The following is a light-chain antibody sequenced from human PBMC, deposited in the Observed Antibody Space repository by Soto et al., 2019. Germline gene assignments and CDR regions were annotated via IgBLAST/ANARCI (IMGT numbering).Light chain of an antibody. CDR1: QSISSSY. Sequence: EIVLTQSPGTLSLSPGERATLSCRASQSISSSYLAWYQQKPGQAPRLLMYGASSRATGIPDRFSGSGSGTDFTLTISRLEPEAVAVYYCQQYGSSPPFTFGPGTKVDIK. CDR3: QQYGSSPPFT. CDR2: GAS. J-gene: IGKJ3*01. V-gene: IGKV3-20*01.